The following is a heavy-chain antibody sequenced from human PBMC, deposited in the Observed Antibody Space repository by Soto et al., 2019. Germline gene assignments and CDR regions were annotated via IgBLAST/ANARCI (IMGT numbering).Heavy chain of an antibody. CDR2: ISYDGSNK. J-gene: IGHJ4*02. CDR3: AKDRGERRQLVPPDY. Sequence: GGSLRLSCAASGFTFSSYGMHWVRQAPGKGLEWVAVISYDGSNKYYADSVKGRFTISRDNSKNTLYLQMNSLRAEDTAVYYCAKDRGERRQLVPPDYWGQGTLVTVSS. CDR1: GFTFSSYG. V-gene: IGHV3-30*18. D-gene: IGHD6-13*01.